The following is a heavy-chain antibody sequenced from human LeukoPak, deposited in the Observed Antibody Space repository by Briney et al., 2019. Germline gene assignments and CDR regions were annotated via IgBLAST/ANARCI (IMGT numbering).Heavy chain of an antibody. D-gene: IGHD3-3*01. CDR1: GFTFSSYS. Sequence: GGSLRLSCAASGFTFSSYSMNWVRQAPGKGLEWVSSITSSSSYIHYADSVKGRFTISRDNAKNTLYLQMNSLRAEDTAVYYCARDPRDYDFWSGPDDYWGQGTLVTVSS. V-gene: IGHV3-21*01. CDR3: ARDPRDYDFWSGPDDY. CDR2: ITSSSSYI. J-gene: IGHJ4*02.